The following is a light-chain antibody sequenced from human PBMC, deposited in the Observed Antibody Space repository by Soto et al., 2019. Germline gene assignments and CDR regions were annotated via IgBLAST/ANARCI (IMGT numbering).Light chain of an antibody. CDR2: DVS. V-gene: IGLV2-14*01. Sequence: QSVLTQPASVSGAPGQAIAISCTGTSSDIGSYNYVSWYQQHPGKAPKLMIYDVSNRPSGVSDRFSGSKSGNTASLTISGLQAEHEAAYYCKSLTTSTTYVFGTGTTVTVL. CDR3: KSLTTSTTYV. CDR1: SSDIGSYNY. J-gene: IGLJ1*01.